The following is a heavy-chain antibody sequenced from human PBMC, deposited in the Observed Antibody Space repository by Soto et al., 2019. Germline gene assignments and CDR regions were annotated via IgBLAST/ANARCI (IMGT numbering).Heavy chain of an antibody. D-gene: IGHD3-22*01. J-gene: IGHJ3*02. CDR2: ISSSSSYT. Sequence: GGSLRLSCAASGFTFSDFYMSWIRQAPGKGLEWVSYISSSSSYTNYADSVKGRFTISRDNAKNSVYLQMNSLRAEDTAVYYCARIAYYDSSGHWGPDAFDIWGQGTMVTVSS. CDR3: ARIAYYDSSGHWGPDAFDI. V-gene: IGHV3-11*06. CDR1: GFTFSDFY.